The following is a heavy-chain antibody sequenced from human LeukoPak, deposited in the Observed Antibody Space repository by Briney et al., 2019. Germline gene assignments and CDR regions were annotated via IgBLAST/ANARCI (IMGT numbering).Heavy chain of an antibody. CDR2: ISYDGSNK. CDR1: GFTFSSYA. CDR3: AISPSGYYLGGVFDY. V-gene: IGHV3-30*04. Sequence: GRSLRLSCAASGFTFSSYAMHWVRQAPGKGLEWVAVISYDGSNKYYADSVKGRFTISRDNSKNTLYLQMNSLRAEDTAVYYCAISPSGYYLGGVFDYWGQGTLVTVSS. D-gene: IGHD3-22*01. J-gene: IGHJ4*02.